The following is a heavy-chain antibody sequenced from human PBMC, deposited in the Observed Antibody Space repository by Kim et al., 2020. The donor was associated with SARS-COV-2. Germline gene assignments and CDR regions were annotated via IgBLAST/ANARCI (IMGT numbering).Heavy chain of an antibody. D-gene: IGHD1-7*01. V-gene: IGHV4-61*01. Sequence: SETLSLTCTVSGGSVSSGSYYWNCIRQPPGKGLEWIGYMYYSGSTNYNPSLKSRVTISVDTSKNQFSLKLSSVTAADTAVYYCARITGNYDRWFDPWGQGTLVTVSS. CDR3: ARITGNYDRWFDP. CDR2: MYYSGST. CDR1: GGSVSSGSYY. J-gene: IGHJ5*02.